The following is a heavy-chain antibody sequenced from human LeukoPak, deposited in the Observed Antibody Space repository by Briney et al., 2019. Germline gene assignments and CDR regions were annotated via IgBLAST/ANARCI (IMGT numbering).Heavy chain of an antibody. Sequence: SQTLSLTCAISGDSVSSNSSAWNWIRQSPSRGLEWLGRTYYRFKWYNDYALSVKSRITINPDTSKNQFSLQLNSVTPEDTAVYYCAREDSSGYYSAFDYWGQGTLVTVSS. CDR1: GDSVSSNSSA. V-gene: IGHV6-1*01. J-gene: IGHJ4*02. CDR3: AREDSSGYYSAFDY. CDR2: TYYRFKWYN. D-gene: IGHD3-22*01.